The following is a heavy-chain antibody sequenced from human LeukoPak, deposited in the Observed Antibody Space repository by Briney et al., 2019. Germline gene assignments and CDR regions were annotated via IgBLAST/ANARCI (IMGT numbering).Heavy chain of an antibody. CDR1: GGSISSYY. Sequence: PSETLSLTCTVSGGSISSYYWSWIRQPPGKGLEWIGSIYYSGSTYYNPSLKSRVTISVDTSKNQFSLKLSSVTAADTAVYYCARHRNGYYYDSSGYYYFDYWGQGTLVTVSS. CDR2: IYYSGST. CDR3: ARHRNGYYYDSSGYYYFDY. V-gene: IGHV4-39*01. D-gene: IGHD3-22*01. J-gene: IGHJ4*02.